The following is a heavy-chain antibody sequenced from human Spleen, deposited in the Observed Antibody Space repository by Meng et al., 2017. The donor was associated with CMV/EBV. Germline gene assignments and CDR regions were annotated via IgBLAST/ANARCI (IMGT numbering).Heavy chain of an antibody. CDR2: INPNSGGR. CDR3: AHQAVAGTRGWFDP. J-gene: IGHJ5*02. Sequence: ADGKLFRASVNLSLTWSAYTLSGYYKHWGRQAPGQGIELKGRINPNSGGRNNAQKFQGRVTMTRDTSISTAYMEMSRFRSAATAVYYCAHQAVAGTRGWFDPWGQGTLVTVSS. D-gene: IGHD6-19*01. CDR1: AYTLSGYY. V-gene: IGHV1-2*06.